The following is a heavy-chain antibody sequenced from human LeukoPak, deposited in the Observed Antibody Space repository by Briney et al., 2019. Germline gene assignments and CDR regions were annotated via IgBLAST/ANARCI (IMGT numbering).Heavy chain of an antibody. D-gene: IGHD3-22*01. Sequence: ASVKVSCKASAGTFSSYAISWVRQAPGQGLEWMGGIIPIFGTANYAQKFQGRVTITADESTSTAYMELSSLRSEDTAVYYCARDRVAGWLLTFDYWGQGTLVTVSS. J-gene: IGHJ4*02. CDR1: AGTFSSYA. CDR2: IIPIFGTA. CDR3: ARDRVAGWLLTFDY. V-gene: IGHV1-69*13.